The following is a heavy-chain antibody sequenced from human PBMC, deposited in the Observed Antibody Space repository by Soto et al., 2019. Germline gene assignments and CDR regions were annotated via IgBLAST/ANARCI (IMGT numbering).Heavy chain of an antibody. V-gene: IGHV2-5*02. D-gene: IGHD1-26*01. J-gene: IGHJ6*01. CDR3: VHRCGSFRPYNYYYGGYV. CDR1: GFSLSTSGVG. CDR2: IFWDNDK. Sequence: QITLQESGHTLVTPTQTLTLTCTFSGFSLSTSGVGVGWIRQPPGKALECLALIFWDNDKRYSPFLRSRLTITKDTSRNQVFLTLTSMYPVDTGTYYCVHRCGSFRPYNYYYGGYVWGQGTTVTVSS.